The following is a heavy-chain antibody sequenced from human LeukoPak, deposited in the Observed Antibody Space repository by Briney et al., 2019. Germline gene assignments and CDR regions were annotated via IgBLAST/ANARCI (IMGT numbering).Heavy chain of an antibody. CDR1: GGTFSSYA. CDR2: IIPIFGTA. D-gene: IGHD1-7*01. CDR3: ASRYNWNYDWFDP. J-gene: IGHJ5*02. V-gene: IGHV1-69*05. Sequence: SVKVSCKASGGTFSSYAISWVRQAPGQGLEWMGRIIPIFGTANYAQKFQGRVTITTDESTSTAYMELSRLRSEDTAVYYCASRYNWNYDWFDPWGQGTLVTVSS.